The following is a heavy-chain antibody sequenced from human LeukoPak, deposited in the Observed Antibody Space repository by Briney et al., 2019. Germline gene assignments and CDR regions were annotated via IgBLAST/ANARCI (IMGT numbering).Heavy chain of an antibody. Sequence: ETLSLTCTVSGGSISSGGYYWSWIRQAPGKGLEWVASIKHDGSEKYYVDSVRGRFTISRDNTMNSLYLQMSSLRAEDTAVYYCATDRGWRTSGYYLYYFEYWGQGTLVTFSS. D-gene: IGHD3-3*01. V-gene: IGHV3-7*01. CDR1: GGSISSGGYY. CDR2: IKHDGSEK. J-gene: IGHJ4*02. CDR3: ATDRGWRTSGYYLYYFEY.